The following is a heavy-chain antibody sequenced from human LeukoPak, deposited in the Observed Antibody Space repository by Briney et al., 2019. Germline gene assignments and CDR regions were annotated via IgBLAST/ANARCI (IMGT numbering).Heavy chain of an antibody. CDR2: IYTSGST. V-gene: IGHV4-4*07. D-gene: IGHD3-22*01. J-gene: IGHJ4*02. Sequence: SETLSLTCTVSGGSISSYFWSWIRQPAGKGLEWIGRIYTSGSTNYNPSLKSRVTISVDTSKNQFSLKLSSVTAADTAVYYCASQVYYYDSSGYPQYWGQGTLVTVSS. CDR1: GGSISSYF. CDR3: ASQVYYYDSSGYPQY.